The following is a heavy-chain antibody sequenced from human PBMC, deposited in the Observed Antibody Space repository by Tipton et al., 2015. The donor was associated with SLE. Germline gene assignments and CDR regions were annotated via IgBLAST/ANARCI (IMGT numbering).Heavy chain of an antibody. D-gene: IGHD6-6*01. V-gene: IGHV3-7*03. CDR2: IKQDGSEK. CDR3: ARDEIEYSSSWGYFQH. Sequence: SLRLSCAASGFTFSSYWMSWVRQAPGKGLEWVANIKQDGSEKYYVDSVKGRFTISRDNAKNSLYLQMNSLRAEDTAVYYCARDEIEYSSSWGYFQHWGQGTLVTVSS. J-gene: IGHJ1*01. CDR1: GFTFSSYW.